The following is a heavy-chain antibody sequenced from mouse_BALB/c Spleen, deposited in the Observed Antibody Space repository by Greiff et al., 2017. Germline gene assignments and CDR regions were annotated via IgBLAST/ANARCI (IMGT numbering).Heavy chain of an antibody. Sequence: VQLQESGAELVRPGASVTLSCKASGYTFTDYEMHWVKQTPVHGLEWIGAIDPETGGTAYNQKFKGKATLTADKSSSTAYMELRSLTSEDSAVYYCTPVNYYGSSYYFDYWGQGTTLTVSS. J-gene: IGHJ2*01. CDR2: IDPETGGT. D-gene: IGHD1-1*01. CDR1: GYTFTDYE. V-gene: IGHV1-15*01. CDR3: TPVNYYGSSYYFDY.